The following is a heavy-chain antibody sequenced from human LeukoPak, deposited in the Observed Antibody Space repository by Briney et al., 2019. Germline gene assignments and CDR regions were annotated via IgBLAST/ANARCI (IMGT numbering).Heavy chain of an antibody. CDR3: AKEATYYDILTGYFPLDY. J-gene: IGHJ4*02. D-gene: IGHD3-9*01. V-gene: IGHV3-30*02. CDR2: IRYDGSNK. CDR1: GFTFSSYG. Sequence: GGSLRLSCAASGFTFSSYGMHWVRQAPGKGLEWVAFIRYDGSNKYYADSVKGRFTISRDNSKNTLYLQMNSLRAEDTAVYYCAKEATYYDILTGYFPLDYWGQGTLVTVSS.